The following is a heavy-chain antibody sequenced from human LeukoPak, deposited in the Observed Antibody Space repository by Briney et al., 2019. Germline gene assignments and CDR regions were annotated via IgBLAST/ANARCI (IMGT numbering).Heavy chain of an antibody. CDR2: ITPSGTTN. V-gene: IGHV3-11*04. CDR3: AREGTGTD. CDR1: GFSFSDYY. J-gene: IGHJ3*01. D-gene: IGHD3-10*01. Sequence: GGSLRLSCAASGFSFSDYYMSWIRQAPGKGLEWVAYITPSGTTNTYADSVEGRFFISRDNAQSSVTLDMNSLRVEDTGVYYCAREGTGTDWGQGTWVTVSS.